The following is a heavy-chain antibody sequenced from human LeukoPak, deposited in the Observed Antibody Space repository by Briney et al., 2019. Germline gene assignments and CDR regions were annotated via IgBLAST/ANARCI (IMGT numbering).Heavy chain of an antibody. D-gene: IGHD6-13*01. CDR1: GFTFTNYW. J-gene: IGHJ4*01. V-gene: IGHV3-74*01. CDR3: ASASSHRIAAGGDC. Sequence: GGSLRLSCAASGFTFTNYWMHWVRQGQGKGLVWDSSISTDGSTRHYADSVKGRFTISRDNSKNMMYLQMNRLRAEDTAVYYCASASSHRIAAGGDCWGHGTLVTVSS. CDR2: ISTDGSTR.